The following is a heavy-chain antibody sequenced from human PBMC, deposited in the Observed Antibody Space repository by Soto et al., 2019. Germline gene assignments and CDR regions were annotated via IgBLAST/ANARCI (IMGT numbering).Heavy chain of an antibody. CDR2: ISGSGGST. J-gene: IGHJ4*02. Sequence: GGSLRLSCAASGFTFSSYAMSWVRQAPGKGLEWVSAISGSGGSTYYADSVKGRFTISRDNSKNTLYLQMNSLRVEDTAVYFCATAGNYRFDNWGLGTLVTVSS. CDR1: GFTFSSYA. V-gene: IGHV3-23*01. CDR3: ATAGNYRFDN. D-gene: IGHD1-1*01.